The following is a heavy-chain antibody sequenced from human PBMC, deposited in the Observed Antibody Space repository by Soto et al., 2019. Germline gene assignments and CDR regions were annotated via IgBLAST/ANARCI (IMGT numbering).Heavy chain of an antibody. J-gene: IGHJ6*02. CDR2: ISSSSSYI. Sequence: PGGSLRLSCAASGFTFSSYSMNWVRQAPGKGLEWVSSISSSSSYIYYADSVKGRFTISRDNAKNSLYLQMNSLRAEDTAVYYCARGWDIVVVVAATLGGMDVWGQGTTVTVSS. CDR1: GFTFSSYS. V-gene: IGHV3-21*01. CDR3: ARGWDIVVVVAATLGGMDV. D-gene: IGHD2-15*01.